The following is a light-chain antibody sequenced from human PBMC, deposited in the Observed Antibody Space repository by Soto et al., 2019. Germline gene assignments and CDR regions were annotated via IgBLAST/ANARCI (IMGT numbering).Light chain of an antibody. CDR3: QQYGSSGT. CDR1: QSVSGN. J-gene: IGKJ1*01. CDR2: GAS. Sequence: DIVLTQSPGTLSLSPGERATLSCRASQSVSGNLAWYQQKPGQSPRLLIYGASTRATGVPARFSGSGSGTDFTLTISRLEPEDFAVYYCQQYGSSGTFGQGTKVDI. V-gene: IGKV3-20*01.